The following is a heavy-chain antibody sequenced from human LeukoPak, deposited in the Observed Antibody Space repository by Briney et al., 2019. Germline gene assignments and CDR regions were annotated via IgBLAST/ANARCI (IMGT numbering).Heavy chain of an antibody. CDR1: GYTLTELS. V-gene: IGHV1-24*01. Sequence: GASVKVSCKVSGYTLTELSMHWVRQAPGKGLEWMGGFDPEDGETIYAQKFQGRVTMTEDTSTDTAYMELSSLRPEDTAVYYCATVLPAANNWFDPWGQGTLVTVSS. CDR2: FDPEDGET. D-gene: IGHD2-2*01. CDR3: ATVLPAANNWFDP. J-gene: IGHJ5*02.